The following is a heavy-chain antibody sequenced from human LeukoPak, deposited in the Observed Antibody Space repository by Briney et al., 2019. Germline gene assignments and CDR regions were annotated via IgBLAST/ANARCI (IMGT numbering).Heavy chain of an antibody. Sequence: GGSLRLSCAASAFTFNAYWMHWVRQVPGRGLEWVSRINGDESSTNYADSVKGRFTISRDNAKDTLYLHMNSLTAEDTAVYYCARGAKWAYYFDYWGQGTLVTVSS. CDR3: ARGAKWAYYFDY. J-gene: IGHJ4*02. CDR2: INGDESST. D-gene: IGHD1-26*01. CDR1: AFTFNAYW. V-gene: IGHV3-74*01.